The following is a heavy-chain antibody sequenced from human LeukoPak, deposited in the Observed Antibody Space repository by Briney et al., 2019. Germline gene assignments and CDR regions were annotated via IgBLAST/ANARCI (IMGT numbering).Heavy chain of an antibody. CDR3: AVGESEYFQH. J-gene: IGHJ1*01. V-gene: IGHV4-39*01. CDR1: GGSISSSSYY. Sequence: SETLSLTCTVSGGSISSSSYYWGWIRQPPGKGLEWIGSIYYSGSTYYNPSHKSRVTISVDTSKNQFSLKLSSVTAADTAVYYCAVGESEYFQHWGQGTLVTVSS. D-gene: IGHD1-26*01. CDR2: IYYSGST.